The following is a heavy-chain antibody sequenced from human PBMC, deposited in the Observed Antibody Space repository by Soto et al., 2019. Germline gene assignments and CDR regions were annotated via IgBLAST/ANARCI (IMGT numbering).Heavy chain of an antibody. D-gene: IGHD3-10*01. J-gene: IGHJ4*02. CDR3: ARGGGSPDY. CDR1: GGSISSNY. Sequence: QVQLQESGPGLVKPSETLSLMCTVSGGSISSNYWSWIRQPPGKGLEYIGYIYYSGSTNYNPSLKSRVTISVDTSTNQFSLKLSSGTAADTAVYYCARGGGSPDYWGQGTLVTVSS. CDR2: IYYSGST. V-gene: IGHV4-59*01.